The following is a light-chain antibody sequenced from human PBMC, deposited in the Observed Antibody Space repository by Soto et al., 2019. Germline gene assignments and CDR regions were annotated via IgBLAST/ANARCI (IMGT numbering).Light chain of an antibody. J-gene: IGKJ4*01. CDR2: GAS. CDR1: QSVSSN. V-gene: IGKV3-15*01. CDR3: QQYHNWPPLT. Sequence: EIVMTQSPGTLSVSPGEIATLSCMASQSVSSNLAWYRQKAGQPPRLLIYGASTRTTGIPARFSGSGSGTEFTLTITSLQSQVFAVYYCQQYHNWPPLTFGGGTKVQI.